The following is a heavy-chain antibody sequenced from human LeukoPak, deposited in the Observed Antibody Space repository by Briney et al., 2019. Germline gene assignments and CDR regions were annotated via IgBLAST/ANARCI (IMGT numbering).Heavy chain of an antibody. Sequence: GGSLRLSCAASGFTFSSYWMHWVRQAPGKGLVWVSRINSDGSSTSYADSVKGRFTISRDNAKNTLYLQMNSLRAEDTAVYYCAREGYSYGPRGYGMDVWGQGTTVTVSS. CDR1: GFTFSSYW. CDR2: INSDGSST. D-gene: IGHD5-18*01. CDR3: AREGYSYGPRGYGMDV. J-gene: IGHJ6*02. V-gene: IGHV3-74*01.